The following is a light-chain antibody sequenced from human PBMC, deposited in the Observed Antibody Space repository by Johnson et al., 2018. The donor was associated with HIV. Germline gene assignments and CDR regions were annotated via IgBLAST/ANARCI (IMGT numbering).Light chain of an antibody. Sequence: QSVLTQPPSVSAAPGPNVTISCSGSSSNIGDNYVSWYQQVPGTAPKLPIYEDTKRPSGIPDRFSGSKSGTSATLAITGLPTWDEADYYCETWDNSLSAGVFGTGTKVTV. V-gene: IGLV1-51*02. J-gene: IGLJ1*01. CDR1: SSNIGDNY. CDR2: EDT. CDR3: ETWDNSLSAGV.